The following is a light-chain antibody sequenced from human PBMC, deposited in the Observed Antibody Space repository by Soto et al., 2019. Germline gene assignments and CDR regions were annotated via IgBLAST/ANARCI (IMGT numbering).Light chain of an antibody. V-gene: IGKV3-15*01. J-gene: IGKJ1*01. CDR1: QSVSSN. Sequence: EIVMTQSPATLSVSPGERATLSCRASQSVSSNLAWYQQKPGQAPRLLIYGASTRATGIPARFSGSGSGTEFTLTISSLEPEDFAEYHCQQYNNWPQTFGQGTKVDNK. CDR3: QQYNNWPQT. CDR2: GAS.